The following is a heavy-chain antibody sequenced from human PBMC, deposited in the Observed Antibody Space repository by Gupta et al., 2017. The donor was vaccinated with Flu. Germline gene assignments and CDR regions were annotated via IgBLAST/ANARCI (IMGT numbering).Heavy chain of an antibody. CDR2: ISPDGGIY. Sequence: QAPGKGLEWVAVISPDGGIYYHTDSVTGRFNISRDNSKNTLYLQMGSLRTVDTAVYYCAKDWRWNYNNYGMNVWGQGTTVTVSS. V-gene: IGHV3-30*18. D-gene: IGHD3-10*01. J-gene: IGHJ6*02. CDR3: AKDWRWNYNNYGMNV.